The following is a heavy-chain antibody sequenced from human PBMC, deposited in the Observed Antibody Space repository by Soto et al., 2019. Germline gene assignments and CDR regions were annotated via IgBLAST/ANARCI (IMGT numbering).Heavy chain of an antibody. Sequence: GGSLRLSCAASGFTFSSYAMHWVRQAPGKGLEWVAVISYDGSNKYYADSVKGRFTISRDNSKNTLYLQMNSLRAEDTAVYYCARGYPYGSGSYSSLYYYYGMDVWGQGTTVTVSS. CDR3: ARGYPYGSGSYSSLYYYYGMDV. V-gene: IGHV3-30-3*01. D-gene: IGHD3-10*01. J-gene: IGHJ6*02. CDR2: ISYDGSNK. CDR1: GFTFSSYA.